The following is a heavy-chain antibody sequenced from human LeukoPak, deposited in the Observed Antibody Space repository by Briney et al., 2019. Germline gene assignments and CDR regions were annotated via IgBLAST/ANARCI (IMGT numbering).Heavy chain of an antibody. Sequence: GGSLRLSCTASGFTFGDYAMSWFRQAPGKGLEWVGFIRSKAYGGTTEYAASVKGKFTISRDDSQSIAYMQMNSLKTEDTAVYYCTRDGYCSSTSCYSTARYYYYYGMDVWGQGTTVTVSS. V-gene: IGHV3-49*03. CDR2: IRSKAYGGTT. CDR3: TRDGYCSSTSCYSTARYYYYYGMDV. D-gene: IGHD2-2*01. CDR1: GFTFGDYA. J-gene: IGHJ6*02.